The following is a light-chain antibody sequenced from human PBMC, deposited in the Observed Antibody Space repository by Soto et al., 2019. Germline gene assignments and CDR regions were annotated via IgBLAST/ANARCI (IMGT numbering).Light chain of an antibody. V-gene: IGKV1-39*01. J-gene: IGKJ1*01. CDR3: QQYNSYSKT. CDR2: AAS. Sequence: DIQLTQSQYSLSASVGDRVTITCRASQSISSYLNWYQQKPGKAPKLLIYAASSLQSGVPSRFSGSGSGTEFTLTISSLQPDDFATYYCQQYNSYSKTFGQGTKV. CDR1: QSISSY.